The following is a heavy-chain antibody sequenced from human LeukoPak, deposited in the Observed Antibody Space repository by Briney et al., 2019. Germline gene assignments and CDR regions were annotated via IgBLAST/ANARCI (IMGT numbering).Heavy chain of an antibody. V-gene: IGHV3-53*01. CDR2: IYSGGGT. D-gene: IGHD7-27*01. Sequence: PGGSLRLSCAASGFTFSSYAMHWVRQAPGKELEWVSVIYSGGGTYYIDSVKGRFTTSRDISKNTLYLQMNSLRAEDTAVYYCTRGLGSLDYWGQGTLVTVSS. CDR1: GFTFSSYA. J-gene: IGHJ4*02. CDR3: TRGLGSLDY.